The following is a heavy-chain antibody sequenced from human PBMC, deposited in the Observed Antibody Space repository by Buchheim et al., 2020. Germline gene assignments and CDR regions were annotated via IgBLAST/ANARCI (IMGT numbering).Heavy chain of an antibody. CDR1: GGSISSGGYY. D-gene: IGHD3-10*01. CDR3: AREPRYGGTYGMDV. V-gene: IGHV4-31*03. J-gene: IGHJ6*02. Sequence: QVQLQESGPGLVKPSQTLSLICTVSGGSISSGGYYWRWIRQHPGKGLEWIGYIYYSGSTYYNPSLQSRVTRSVDKSKNQFSLKLSSVTAADTAVYYCAREPRYGGTYGMDVWGQGTT. CDR2: IYYSGST.